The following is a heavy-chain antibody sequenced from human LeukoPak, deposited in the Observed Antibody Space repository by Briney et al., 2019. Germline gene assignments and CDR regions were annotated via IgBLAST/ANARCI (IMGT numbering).Heavy chain of an antibody. CDR1: GGSISSYY. V-gene: IGHV4-4*07. J-gene: IGHJ5*02. D-gene: IGHD1-26*01. CDR2: IYTSGST. Sequence: KPSETLSLTCTVSGGSISSYYWSWIRQPAGKGLEWIGRIYTSGSTNYNPSLKSRVTMSLDASKNQFSLELNSVTPADTAVYYCARGGNYWPQWWFDPWGRGTLVSVSS. CDR3: ARGGNYWPQWWFDP.